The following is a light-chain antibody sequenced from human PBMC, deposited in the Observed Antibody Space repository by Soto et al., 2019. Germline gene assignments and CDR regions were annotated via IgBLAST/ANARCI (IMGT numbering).Light chain of an antibody. CDR3: QQYNSYST. CDR2: DAS. V-gene: IGKV1-5*01. CDR1: QSISSW. Sequence: QMSQCPSSLSASVREKVTITCRASQSISSWLAWYQQKPGKAPKLLIYDASSLESGVPSRFSGSGSGTEFTLTISCLQPDDFATYYCQQYNSYSTSAQRTK. J-gene: IGKJ1*01.